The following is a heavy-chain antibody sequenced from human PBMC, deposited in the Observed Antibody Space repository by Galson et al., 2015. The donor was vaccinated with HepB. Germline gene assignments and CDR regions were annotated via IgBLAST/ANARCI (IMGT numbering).Heavy chain of an antibody. J-gene: IGHJ4*02. CDR2: ISKDGSNK. V-gene: IGHV3-30*03. CDR1: GFTFNSFG. Sequence: SLRLSCAASGFTFNSFGMHWVRQAPGKGLEWVTLISKDGSNKYYADSVKGRFTISRDNSKNTVSLEMNSLRAEDTATYFCAIGAYTSVWLLGFWGQGTPVTVSS. D-gene: IGHD6-19*01. CDR3: AIGAYTSVWLLGF.